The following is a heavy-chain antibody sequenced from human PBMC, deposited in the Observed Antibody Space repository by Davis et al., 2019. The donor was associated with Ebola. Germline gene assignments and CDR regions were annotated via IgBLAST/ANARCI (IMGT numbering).Heavy chain of an antibody. CDR2: ISSSSSYI. Sequence: PGGSLRLSCAASGFTFSSYSMNWVRQAPGKGLEWVSSISSSSSYIYYADSVKGRFTISRDNAKNSLYLQMNSLSAEDTAVYYYARDCSSTSCYPWNWNQARDAFDIWGQGTMVTVSS. J-gene: IGHJ3*02. CDR1: GFTFSSYS. CDR3: ARDCSSTSCYPWNWNQARDAFDI. D-gene: IGHD2-2*01. V-gene: IGHV3-21*01.